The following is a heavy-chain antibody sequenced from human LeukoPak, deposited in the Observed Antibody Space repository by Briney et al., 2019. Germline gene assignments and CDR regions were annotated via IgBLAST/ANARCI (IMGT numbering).Heavy chain of an antibody. CDR2: IYSSGST. Sequence: SETLSLTCTVSGGSISSYYWSWIRQPAGKGLEWIGRIYSSGSTNYNPSLKSPVTMSVDTSKNQFSLKLSSVPAAHPAVYYCARDQTVWAWFAPWGQATLVTVSS. CDR1: GGSISSYY. D-gene: IGHD4-17*01. V-gene: IGHV4-4*07. J-gene: IGHJ5*02. CDR3: ARDQTVWAWFAP.